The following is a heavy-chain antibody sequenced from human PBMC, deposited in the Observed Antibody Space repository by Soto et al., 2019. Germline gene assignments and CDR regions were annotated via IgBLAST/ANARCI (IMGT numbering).Heavy chain of an antibody. J-gene: IGHJ4*02. CDR1: GHTLINYY. CDR2: IDPSGNGT. D-gene: IGHD3-22*01. CDR3: AINYYDSSGYLY. Sequence: QVQLVQSGAEVKKPGASVKVSCKTSGHTLINYYMHWVRQAPGQGLDWLGKIDPSGNGTSYAARFQGRITLTSDTSTKTVYVELSSLRYEDTAIYYCAINYYDSSGYLYWGQGTLVTVSS. V-gene: IGHV1-46*01.